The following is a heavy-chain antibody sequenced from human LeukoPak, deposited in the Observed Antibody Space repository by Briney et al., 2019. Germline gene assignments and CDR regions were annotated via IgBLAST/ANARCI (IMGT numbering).Heavy chain of an antibody. V-gene: IGHV6-1*01. CDR2: TYFRSKWCH. D-gene: IGHD1-26*01. CDR3: ARGKYSAFDI. Sequence: SQTLSLTCAISGDSVSNDGPAWNWIRQSPSRGLEWLGRTYFRSKWCHDYAVSVKSRITIIPDTSRNQFSLQLNSLTPEDTAAYYCARGKYSAFDIWSQGTRVSVSS. CDR1: GDSVSNDGPA. J-gene: IGHJ3*02.